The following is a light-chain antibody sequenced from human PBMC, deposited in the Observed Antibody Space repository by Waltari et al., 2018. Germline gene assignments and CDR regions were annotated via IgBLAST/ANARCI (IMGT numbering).Light chain of an antibody. CDR2: DTS. CDR1: QSVRNY. V-gene: IGKV3-11*01. Sequence: EIVLIQSPATLALSPGERATLSCRASQSVRNYLAWFQQKPGQVPRLLIYDTSDRGTGVPARFSCSGSGTDFTLTISSLESEDFAVYYCQQRSSWPLTFGGGTKVQIK. J-gene: IGKJ4*01. CDR3: QQRSSWPLT.